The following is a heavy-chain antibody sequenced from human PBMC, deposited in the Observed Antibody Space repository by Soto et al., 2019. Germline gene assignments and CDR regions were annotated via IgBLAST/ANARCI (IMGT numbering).Heavy chain of an antibody. Sequence: EVQLLESGGGLVQPGGSLRLYCAASGFTFSNYAMTWVRQAPGKGLEWVSASSGSGGSTYYADSVKGRFTISRDNSKNTLYLQTDSLRAEDTAVYYFANPPPTMESTIYYYYGMDVWGQGTTVTVSS. J-gene: IGHJ6*02. V-gene: IGHV3-23*01. CDR2: SSGSGGST. CDR3: ANPPPTMESTIYYYYGMDV. CDR1: GFTFSNYA. D-gene: IGHD1-26*01.